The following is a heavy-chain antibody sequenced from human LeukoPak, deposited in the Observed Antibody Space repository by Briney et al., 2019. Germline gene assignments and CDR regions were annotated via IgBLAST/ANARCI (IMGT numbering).Heavy chain of an antibody. D-gene: IGHD6-13*01. Sequence: SETLSLTCTVSGGSISSYYWSWIRQPPGKGLEWIGYIYTSGGTNYNPSLKSRVTISVDTSKNQFSLKLSPVTAADTAVYYCARHKFGVEQLATWGQGTLVTVSS. CDR2: IYTSGGT. J-gene: IGHJ5*02. CDR1: GGSISSYY. CDR3: ARHKFGVEQLAT. V-gene: IGHV4-4*09.